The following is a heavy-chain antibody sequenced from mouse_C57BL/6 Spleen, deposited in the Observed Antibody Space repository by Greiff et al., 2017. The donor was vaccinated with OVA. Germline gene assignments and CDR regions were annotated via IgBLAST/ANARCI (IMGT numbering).Heavy chain of an antibody. Sequence: QVQLQQSGPELVKPGASVKISCKASGYAFSSSWMNWVKQRPGKGLEWIGRIYPGDGDTNYNGKFKGKATLTADKSSSTAYMQLSSLTSEDSAVYFCARSGTVVDAMDYWGQGTSVTVSS. CDR1: GYAFSSSW. J-gene: IGHJ4*01. CDR2: IYPGDGDT. D-gene: IGHD1-1*01. V-gene: IGHV1-82*01. CDR3: ARSGTVVDAMDY.